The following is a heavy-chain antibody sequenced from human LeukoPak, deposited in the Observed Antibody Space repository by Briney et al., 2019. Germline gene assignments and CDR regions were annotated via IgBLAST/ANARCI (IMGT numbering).Heavy chain of an antibody. CDR2: INHSGST. CDR3: ARGRYWVNYLDP. V-gene: IGHV4-34*01. CDR1: GGSFSGYY. D-gene: IGHD2-8*02. J-gene: IGHJ5*02. Sequence: SETLSLTCAVYGGSFSGYYWSWIRQPPGKGMEWIGEINHSGSTNYNPSLKSRLTISVDTPKIQCSRNLSSLTAADTAVYYCARGRYWVNYLDPWGQGTLVTVSS.